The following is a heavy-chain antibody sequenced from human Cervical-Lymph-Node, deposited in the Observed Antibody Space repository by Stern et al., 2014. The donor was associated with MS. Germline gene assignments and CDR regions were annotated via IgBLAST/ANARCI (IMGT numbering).Heavy chain of an antibody. CDR3: AKGDSSSPLEY. V-gene: IGHV3-33*06. CDR2: IWYDGSNK. Sequence: VQLVQSGGGVVQPGRSLRISCAASGFTFSSYGIHWVRQAPGKGLEWVAVIWYDGSNKYYADSVKGRFTISRDNSGNTLYLQLNSLRPEDTAVYYCAKGDSSSPLEYWGQGTLVTVSS. CDR1: GFTFSSYG. J-gene: IGHJ4*02. D-gene: IGHD6-6*01.